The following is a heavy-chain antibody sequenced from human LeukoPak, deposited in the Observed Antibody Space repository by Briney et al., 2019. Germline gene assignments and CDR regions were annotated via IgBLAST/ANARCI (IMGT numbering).Heavy chain of an antibody. CDR3: ARHKEGGWLRSLPYYYMDV. V-gene: IGHV5-51*01. D-gene: IGHD5-12*01. CDR1: GYSFTNYW. Sequence: GESLKISCKGSGYSFTNYWSDWVCQMPGKGLEWMGIIYPGDSDTRYSPSFQGQVTISADKSISTAYLQWSSLKASDTAMYYCARHKEGGWLRSLPYYYMDVWGKGTTVTVSS. J-gene: IGHJ6*03. CDR2: IYPGDSDT.